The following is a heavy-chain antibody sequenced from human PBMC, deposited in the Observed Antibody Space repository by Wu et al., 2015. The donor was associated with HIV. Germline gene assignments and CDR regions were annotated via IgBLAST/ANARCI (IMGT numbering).Heavy chain of an antibody. Sequence: QVQLVQSGAEVKKPGASVKVSCKASGYTFTGYYMHWVRQAPGQGLEWMGVFNPNGGSTNLAQKFKGRVTMTGDTSANTVYMELSSLGSEDTALYYCAREWGRGLARHYKYGLDVWGQGTTVTVSS. CDR1: GYTFTGYY. V-gene: IGHV1-46*01. CDR3: AREWGRGLARHYKYGLDV. CDR2: FNPNGGST. J-gene: IGHJ6*02. D-gene: IGHD3-16*01.